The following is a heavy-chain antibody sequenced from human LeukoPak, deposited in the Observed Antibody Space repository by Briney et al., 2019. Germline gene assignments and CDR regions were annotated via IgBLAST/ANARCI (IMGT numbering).Heavy chain of an antibody. CDR1: GYSFTRYW. CDR3: ARYGEGAYGDQKPKD. V-gene: IGHV5-51*01. CDR2: IYPGDSDT. Sequence: GEPLKISWTGSGYSFTRYWIGWVRQMSGNPLEWMGIIYPGDSDTRYSPSFQDQVTISADTSISTAYLQWSSLKASDTAMYYCARYGEGAYGDQKPKDWGQGTLVTVSS. J-gene: IGHJ4*02. D-gene: IGHD3-10*01.